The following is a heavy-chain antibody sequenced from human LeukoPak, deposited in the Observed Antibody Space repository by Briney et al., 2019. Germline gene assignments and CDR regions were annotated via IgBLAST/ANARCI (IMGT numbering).Heavy chain of an antibody. CDR2: IKSKSDGGTP. CDR1: GFTFNNAW. V-gene: IGHV3-15*07. Sequence: GGSLRLSCAASGFTFNNAWMNWVRQAPGKGLEWVGHIKSKSDGGTPAHAAPVKGRFTISRDDSKNTLYLRMNSLKTEDTAMYFCTTGPFDYWGQGALVTVSS. CDR3: TTGPFDY. J-gene: IGHJ4*02.